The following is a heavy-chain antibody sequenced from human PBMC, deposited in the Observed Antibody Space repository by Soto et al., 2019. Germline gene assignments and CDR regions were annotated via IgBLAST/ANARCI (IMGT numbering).Heavy chain of an antibody. J-gene: IGHJ6*02. V-gene: IGHV2-5*01. Sequence: SGPTLVNPTQTLTLTCTFSGFSLSTSGVGVGWIRQPPGKALEWLALIYWNDDKRYSPSLKSRLTITKDTSKNQVVLTMTNVDPVDTATYYCAHAPDLYYYYGMDVWGQGTTVTVSS. CDR3: AHAPDLYYYYGMDV. CDR2: IYWNDDK. CDR1: GFSLSTSGVG.